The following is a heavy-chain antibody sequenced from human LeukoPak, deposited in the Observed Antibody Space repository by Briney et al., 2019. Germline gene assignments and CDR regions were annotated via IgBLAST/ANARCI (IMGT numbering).Heavy chain of an antibody. CDR1: GFTFSSYG. D-gene: IGHD1-26*01. Sequence: GRSLRLSCAASGFTFSSYGMHWVRQAPGKGLEWVAVISYDGTNKFHADSVKGRFTISRDNSKNTVYLQMNSLRAEDTAVYYCAKALVGVEYYYYYYGMDVWGQGTTVTVSS. V-gene: IGHV3-30*18. CDR2: ISYDGTNK. J-gene: IGHJ6*02. CDR3: AKALVGVEYYYYYYGMDV.